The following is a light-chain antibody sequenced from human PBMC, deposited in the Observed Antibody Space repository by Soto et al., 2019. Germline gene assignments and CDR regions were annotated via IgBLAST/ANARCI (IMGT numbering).Light chain of an antibody. V-gene: IGKV3-15*01. J-gene: IGKJ1*01. Sequence: EIVMTQSPATLSVSPGERTTLSCRASQRVSSNLAWYQQKPGQAPRLLIYSASTRATGIPARFSGSGTETEFTPTISRLQSEDFAFYYCHQYNNWPRTFGQGTKVEIK. CDR1: QRVSSN. CDR2: SAS. CDR3: HQYNNWPRT.